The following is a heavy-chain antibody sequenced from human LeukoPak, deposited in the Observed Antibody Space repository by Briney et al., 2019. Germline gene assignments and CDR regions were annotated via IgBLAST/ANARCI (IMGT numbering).Heavy chain of an antibody. V-gene: IGHV1-2*02. CDR3: ARVTIPYYYMDV. Sequence: ASVKVSCKASGYTFTGYYMHWVRQAPGQGLEWMGWINPNSGGTNYAQKFQGRVTMTRDTSISTAYMELSRLRSDDTAVYYCARVTIPYYYMDVWGKGTTVTVSS. CDR2: INPNSGGT. D-gene: IGHD2-21*01. CDR1: GYTFTGYY. J-gene: IGHJ6*03.